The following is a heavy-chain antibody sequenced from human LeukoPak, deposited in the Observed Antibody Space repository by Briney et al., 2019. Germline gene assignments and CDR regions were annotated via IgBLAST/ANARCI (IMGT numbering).Heavy chain of an antibody. CDR2: INPNSGGT. V-gene: IGHV1-2*02. CDR3: ARGSVGAVRPQAYMNY. J-gene: IGHJ4*02. Sequence: GASVKVSCKASGYTFCGYYMHWVRQAPGQGLEWMGWINPNSGGTNYAQKFQGRVTMTRDTSISTAYMELSGLRSDDTAVYYCARGSVGAVRPQAYMNYWGQGTLVTVSS. CDR1: GYTFCGYY. D-gene: IGHD6-6*01.